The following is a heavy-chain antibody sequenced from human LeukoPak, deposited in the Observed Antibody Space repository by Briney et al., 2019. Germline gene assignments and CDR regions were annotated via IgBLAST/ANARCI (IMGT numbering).Heavy chain of an antibody. CDR2: IYYSGST. D-gene: IGHD3-10*01. V-gene: IGHV4-31*03. CDR3: ARAGYTMVRGVGAFDI. Sequence: SQTLSLTCTVSGGSISSGGYYWSWIRQHPGKGLEWIGYIYYSGSTYYNPSLKSRVTISVDTSKNQFSLKLSSVTAADTAVYYCARAGYTMVRGVGAFDIWGQGTMVTVSS. J-gene: IGHJ3*02. CDR1: GGSISSGGYY.